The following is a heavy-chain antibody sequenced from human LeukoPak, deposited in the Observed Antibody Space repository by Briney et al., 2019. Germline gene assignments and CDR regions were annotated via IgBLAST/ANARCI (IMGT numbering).Heavy chain of an antibody. Sequence: SETLSLTRTVSGGSISNYYWSWIRQSPGKGLEWIGYIHYSGGTKYNPSLKSRVIISVDMSMNQFSLKLSSVTAADTAMYYCAKHSVLTGSGYAFDIWGQGIAVTVSS. CDR3: AKHSVLTGSGYAFDI. CDR1: GGSISNYY. CDR2: IHYSGGT. J-gene: IGHJ3*02. V-gene: IGHV4-59*08. D-gene: IGHD3-9*01.